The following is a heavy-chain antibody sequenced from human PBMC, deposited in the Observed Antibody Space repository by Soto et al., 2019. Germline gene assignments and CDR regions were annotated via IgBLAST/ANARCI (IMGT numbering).Heavy chain of an antibody. Sequence: ASVKVSCKASGYTFTSYDINWVRQATGQGLEYLGWMNPNSGNTAYVQKFQGRVTMTWDTSITTAYMELSSLRSEDTAVYFCARGIKYGAYSRWFDPWGQGTLVT. D-gene: IGHD4-17*01. CDR1: GYTFTSYD. V-gene: IGHV1-8*01. CDR2: MNPNSGNT. CDR3: ARGIKYGAYSRWFDP. J-gene: IGHJ5*02.